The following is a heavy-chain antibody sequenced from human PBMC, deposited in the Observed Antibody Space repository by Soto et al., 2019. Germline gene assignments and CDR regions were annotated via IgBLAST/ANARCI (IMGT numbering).Heavy chain of an antibody. J-gene: IGHJ6*02. D-gene: IGHD6-13*01. CDR2: ISYDGSNK. CDR3: ARNQVNHRFGPSSSWYYYYGMDV. V-gene: IGHV3-30-3*01. Sequence: GGSLRLSCAASGFTFSSYAMHWVRQAPGKGLEWVAVISYDGSNKYYADSVKGRFTISRDNSKNTLYLQMNSLRAEDTAVYYCARNQVNHRFGPSSSWYYYYGMDVWGQGTTVTVSS. CDR1: GFTFSSYA.